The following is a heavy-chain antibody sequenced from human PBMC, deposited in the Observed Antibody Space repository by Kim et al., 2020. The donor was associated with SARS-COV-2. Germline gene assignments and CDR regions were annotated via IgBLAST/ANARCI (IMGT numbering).Heavy chain of an antibody. CDR1: GFTFSDYY. CDR3: ARGPETYGSGSYYNILFDY. CDR2: ISSSGSTI. V-gene: IGHV3-11*04. D-gene: IGHD3-10*01. Sequence: GGSLRLSCAASGFTFSDYYMSWIRQAPGKGLEWVSYISSSGSTIYYADSVKGRFTISRDNAKNSLYLQMNSLRAEDTAVYYCARGPETYGSGSYYNILFDYWGQGTLVTVSS. J-gene: IGHJ4*02.